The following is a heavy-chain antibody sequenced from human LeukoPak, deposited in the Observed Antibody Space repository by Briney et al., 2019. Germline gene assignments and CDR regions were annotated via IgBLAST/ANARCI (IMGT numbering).Heavy chain of an antibody. D-gene: IGHD2-15*01. Sequence: SETLSLTCAVYGGSFSGYYWSWIRQPPGKGLEWIGEINHSGSTNYNPSLKSRVTMSVDTSKNQFSLKLSSVTAADTAVYYCARGGRYYCSGGSCYSSFFHFDYWGQGTLVTVSS. CDR2: INHSGST. CDR1: GGSFSGYY. CDR3: ARGGRYYCSGGSCYSSFFHFDY. V-gene: IGHV4-34*01. J-gene: IGHJ4*02.